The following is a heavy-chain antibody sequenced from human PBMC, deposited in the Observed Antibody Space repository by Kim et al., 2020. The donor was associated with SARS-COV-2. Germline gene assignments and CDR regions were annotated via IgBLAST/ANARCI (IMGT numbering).Heavy chain of an antibody. J-gene: IGHJ6*03. CDR3: ARAPGGDYGFYYYYYMDV. V-gene: IGHV3-11*06. Sequence: VEDRFTISRDNAKNSLYLQMNSLGAEDTAVYYCARAPGGDYGFYYYYYMDVWGKGTTVTVSS. D-gene: IGHD4-17*01.